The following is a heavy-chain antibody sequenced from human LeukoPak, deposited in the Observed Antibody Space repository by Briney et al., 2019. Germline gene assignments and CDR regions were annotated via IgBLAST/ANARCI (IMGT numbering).Heavy chain of an antibody. CDR2: ISSSSSYI. V-gene: IGHV3-21*04. J-gene: IGHJ4*02. CDR3: AKFGYSYGEINPEFDY. Sequence: GGSLRLSCAASGFTFSSYSMNWVRQAPGKGLEWVSSISSSSSYIYYADSVKGRFTISRDNSKNTLYLQMNSLRAEDTAVYYCAKFGYSYGEINPEFDYWGQGTLVTVSS. D-gene: IGHD5-18*01. CDR1: GFTFSSYS.